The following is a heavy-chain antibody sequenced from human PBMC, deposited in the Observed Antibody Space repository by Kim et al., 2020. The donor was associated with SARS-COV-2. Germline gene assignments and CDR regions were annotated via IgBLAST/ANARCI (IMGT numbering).Heavy chain of an antibody. Sequence: SETLSLTCTVSGGSISSGDYYWSWIRQHPEKGLEWIGYISYSGSPYYNPSLESRLTMSVDTSKNQFSLKLSSVAAADTAVYYCANARPTRYYDNGGYSSLAPDAFDIWGQGTVVTVSS. CDR1: GGSISSGDYY. CDR3: ANARPTRYYDNGGYSSLAPDAFDI. D-gene: IGHD3-22*01. J-gene: IGHJ3*02. CDR2: ISYSGSP. V-gene: IGHV4-31*03.